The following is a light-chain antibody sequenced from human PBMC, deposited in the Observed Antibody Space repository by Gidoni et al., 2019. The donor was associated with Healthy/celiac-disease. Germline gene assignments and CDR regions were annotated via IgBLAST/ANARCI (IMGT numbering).Light chain of an antibody. CDR3: QQRSNWPGVT. CDR2: DAS. J-gene: IGKJ4*01. CDR1: QSVSSY. V-gene: IGKV3-11*01. Sequence: EIVLTQSPATLSLSPGERATLSCRASQSVSSYLAWYQQKPGQAPRLLIYDASNRATVLPARFSGSGSGTDFTLSISSLDPEDFAVYYCQQRSNWPGVTFXGXTKVXIK.